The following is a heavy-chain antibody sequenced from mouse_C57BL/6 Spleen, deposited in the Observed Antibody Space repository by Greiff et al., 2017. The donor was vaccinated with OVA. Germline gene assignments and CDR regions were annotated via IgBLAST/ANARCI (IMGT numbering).Heavy chain of an antibody. CDR2: ISDGGSYT. V-gene: IGHV5-4*01. Sequence: DVMLVESGGGLVKPGGSLKLSCAASGFTFSSYAMSWVRQTPEKRLEWVATISDGGSYTYYPDNVKGRFTISRDNAKNNLYLQMSHLKSEDTAMYYCAREEGYDDAMDYWGQGTSVTVSS. D-gene: IGHD2-2*01. CDR3: AREEGYDDAMDY. CDR1: GFTFSSYA. J-gene: IGHJ4*01.